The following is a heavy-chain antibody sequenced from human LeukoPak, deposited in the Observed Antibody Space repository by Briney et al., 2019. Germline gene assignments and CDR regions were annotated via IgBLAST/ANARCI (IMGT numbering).Heavy chain of an antibody. CDR1: GGTFSSYA. D-gene: IGHD5-12*01. CDR2: IIPILGIA. CDR3: ARRYSVNWFDP. Sequence: SVKVSCKASGGTFSSYAISWVRQAPGQGLEWMGRIIPILGIANYAQKFQGRVTITADKSTSTAYMELSSLRSEDTAVYYCARRYSVNWFDPWGQGTLVTVSS. V-gene: IGHV1-69*04. J-gene: IGHJ5*02.